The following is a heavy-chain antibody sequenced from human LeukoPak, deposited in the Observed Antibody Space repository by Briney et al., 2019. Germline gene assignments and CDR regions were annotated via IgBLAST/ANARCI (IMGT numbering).Heavy chain of an antibody. J-gene: IGHJ4*02. CDR2: VKVDGTTK. CDR3: VSQEVVPH. CDR1: GFNFINYW. V-gene: IGHV3-7*01. D-gene: IGHD2-15*01. Sequence: GGSLRLSCAASGFNFINYWMSWVRQAPGKGLEWVANVKVDGTTKQYVDSVKGRFTISRDNAKNSLYLQMDSLRAEDTAVYYCVSQEVVPHWGQGTLVSVSS.